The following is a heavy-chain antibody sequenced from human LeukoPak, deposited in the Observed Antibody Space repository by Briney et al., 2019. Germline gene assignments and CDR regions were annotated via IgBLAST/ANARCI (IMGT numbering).Heavy chain of an antibody. D-gene: IGHD3-22*01. Sequence: ASVKVSCKASGYTFTRYDINWVRQATGQGLEWMGWINTKSGMTGHAQKFQGRITITKDTSISTVYMELSSLSSEDTAVYYCTSTVYYYDSSGYYYWGQGTLVTVSS. V-gene: IGHV1-8*03. CDR1: GYTFTRYD. J-gene: IGHJ4*02. CDR2: INTKSGMT. CDR3: TSTVYYYDSSGYYY.